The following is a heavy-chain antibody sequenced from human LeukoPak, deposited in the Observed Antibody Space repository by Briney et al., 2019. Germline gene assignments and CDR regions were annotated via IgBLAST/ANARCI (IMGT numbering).Heavy chain of an antibody. J-gene: IGHJ6*02. CDR1: GYTFTSYD. CDR3: ARMGMTYYDFWSGYLQPYYYGMDV. Sequence: ASVKVSCKASGYTFTSYDINCVRQATGQGLEWMGWMNPTSGNKGYAQKFQGRVTMTRNTSISTAYMELSSLRSEDTAVYYCARMGMTYYDFWSGYLQPYYYGMDVWGQGTTVTVSS. CDR2: MNPTSGNK. D-gene: IGHD3-3*01. V-gene: IGHV1-8*01.